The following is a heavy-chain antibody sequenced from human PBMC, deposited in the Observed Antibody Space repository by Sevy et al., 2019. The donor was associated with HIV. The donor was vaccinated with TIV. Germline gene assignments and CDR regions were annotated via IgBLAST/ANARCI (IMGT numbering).Heavy chain of an antibody. Sequence: GESLKISCKGSGYSFTTYWIGWVRQMPGKDLEWIGIIYPSDSEIRCSPSFQGQVTISADKSISTAYLQWSSLKASDSAVYYCVIGGRDSYVRYNDWHADYWGQGTLVTVSS. J-gene: IGHJ4*02. CDR3: VIGGRDSYVRYNDWHADY. CDR2: IYPSDSEI. D-gene: IGHD3-9*01. CDR1: GYSFTTYW. V-gene: IGHV5-51*01.